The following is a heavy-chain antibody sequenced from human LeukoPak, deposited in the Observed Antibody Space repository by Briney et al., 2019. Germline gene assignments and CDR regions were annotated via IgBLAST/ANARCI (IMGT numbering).Heavy chain of an antibody. CDR1: GFTFSSYW. CDR2: INSDGSST. J-gene: IGHJ6*02. D-gene: IGHD3-10*01. Sequence: PGGSLRLSCAASGFTFSSYWMHWVRQTPGKGLVWVSRINSDGSSTNYADSAKGRFTISRDNAKDTLYLQMNSLRAEDTAVYYCAREEFLAMNVWGQGTTVTVSS. V-gene: IGHV3-74*01. CDR3: AREEFLAMNV.